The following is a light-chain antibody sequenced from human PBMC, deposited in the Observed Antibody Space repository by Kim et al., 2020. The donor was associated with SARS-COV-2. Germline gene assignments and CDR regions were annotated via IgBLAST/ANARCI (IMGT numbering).Light chain of an antibody. CDR2: GAS. J-gene: IGKJ2*01. Sequence: VYPEERATLSCRASQSVSSNLAWYQQKPGQAPRLLIYGASTRATGIPARFSGSGSGTEFTLTISSLQSEDFAVYYCQQYNNWPPNTFGQGTKLEI. CDR3: QQYNNWPPNT. CDR1: QSVSSN. V-gene: IGKV3-15*01.